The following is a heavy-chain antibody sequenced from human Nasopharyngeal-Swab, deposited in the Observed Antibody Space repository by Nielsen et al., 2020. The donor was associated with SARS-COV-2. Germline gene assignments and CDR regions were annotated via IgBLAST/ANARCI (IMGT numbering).Heavy chain of an antibody. Sequence: SETLSLTCAVYGGSFSGYYWSWIRQPPGKGLEWIGEINHSGSTNYNPSLKSRVTISVDTSKNQFSLKLSSVTAADTAVYYCARDRVAAAGTNYYYGMDVWGQGTTVTVSS. CDR2: INHSGST. V-gene: IGHV4-34*01. CDR1: GGSFSGYY. CDR3: ARDRVAAAGTNYYYGMDV. J-gene: IGHJ6*02. D-gene: IGHD6-13*01.